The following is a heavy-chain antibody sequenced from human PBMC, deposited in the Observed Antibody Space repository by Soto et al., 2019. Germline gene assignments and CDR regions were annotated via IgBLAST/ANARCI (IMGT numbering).Heavy chain of an antibody. D-gene: IGHD2-15*01. CDR2: IIPIFGTA. CDR3: ARERSGYFDY. V-gene: IGHV1-69*13. J-gene: IGHJ4*02. Sequence: SVKASCKSSGCTFSSYAISCVRQAPGQGLEWMGGIIPIFGTANYAQKFQGRVTITADESTSTAYMELSSLRSEDTAVYYCARERSGYFDYWGQGTLVTVSS. CDR1: GCTFSSYA.